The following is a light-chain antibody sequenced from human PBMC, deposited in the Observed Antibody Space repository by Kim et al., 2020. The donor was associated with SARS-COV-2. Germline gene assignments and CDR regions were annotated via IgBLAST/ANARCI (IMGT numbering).Light chain of an antibody. CDR2: QDT. V-gene: IGLV3-1*01. J-gene: IGLJ1*01. Sequence: PGQTASISCSGGKLGHKYACWYQQKPGQSPVLVIYQDTKRPSGIPERFSGSNSGNTATLTISGTQAMDEADYYCQAWDSNTAHYVFGPGTKVTVL. CDR1: KLGHKY. CDR3: QAWDSNTAHYV.